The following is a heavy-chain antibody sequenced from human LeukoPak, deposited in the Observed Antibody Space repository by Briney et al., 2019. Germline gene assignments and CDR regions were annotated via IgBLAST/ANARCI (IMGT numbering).Heavy chain of an antibody. CDR2: ISAYNGNT. CDR1: GYTFTNYG. V-gene: IGHV1-18*01. J-gene: IGHJ4*02. Sequence: RASVKVSCKASGYTFTNYGISWVRQAPGQGLEWMGWISAYNGNTNYAQKLQGRVTMTTDTTTSTAYLELRSLRSDDTAVYYCARDRWDYYDSSGYYYSLDYWGQGTLVTVSS. D-gene: IGHD3-22*01. CDR3: ARDRWDYYDSSGYYYSLDY.